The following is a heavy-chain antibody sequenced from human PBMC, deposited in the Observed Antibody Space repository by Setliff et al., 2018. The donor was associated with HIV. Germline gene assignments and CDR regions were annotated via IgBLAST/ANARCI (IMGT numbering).Heavy chain of an antibody. D-gene: IGHD7-27*01. CDR1: GFTFSSYW. CDR3: ARDPHPNGGSEDAFDI. CDR2: INSDGSST. V-gene: IGHV3-74*01. Sequence: GESLKISCAASGFTFSSYWMHWVRQAPGKGLVWVSRINSDGSSTSYADSVKGRFTISRDNAKNTLYLQMNSLRGEDTAVYYCARDPHPNGGSEDAFDIWGQGTMVTVS. J-gene: IGHJ3*02.